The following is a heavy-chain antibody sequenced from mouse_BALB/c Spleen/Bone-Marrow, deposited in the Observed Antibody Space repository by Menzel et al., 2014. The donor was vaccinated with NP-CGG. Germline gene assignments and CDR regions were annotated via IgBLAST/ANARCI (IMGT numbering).Heavy chain of an antibody. Sequence: QVQLQQSGAELVRPGASVKLSCKASGYTFTSYWINWVKQGPGQGLEWIGNIYPSNNYTNYNQKFKDKATLTVDKSSSTDYMQLSSPTSEDSAVYYCTGGNYPYYFDYWGQGTTLTVSS. CDR1: GYTFTSYW. CDR2: IYPSNNYT. CDR3: TGGNYPYYFDY. D-gene: IGHD2-1*01. J-gene: IGHJ2*01. V-gene: IGHV1-69*02.